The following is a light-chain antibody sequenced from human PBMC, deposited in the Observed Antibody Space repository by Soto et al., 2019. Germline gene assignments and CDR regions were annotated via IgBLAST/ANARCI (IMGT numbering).Light chain of an antibody. CDR2: EVS. V-gene: IGLV2-14*01. CDR1: SSDIGGYNY. CDR3: CSYATDSTYV. Sequence: QSALTQPASVSGSPGQSITISCAGTSSDIGGYNYVSWYQQHPGKAPKVMIYEVSNRPSGVSNRFSGSKSGNTASLTISGLQAEDEADYYCCSYATDSTYVFGTGTKVTVL. J-gene: IGLJ1*01.